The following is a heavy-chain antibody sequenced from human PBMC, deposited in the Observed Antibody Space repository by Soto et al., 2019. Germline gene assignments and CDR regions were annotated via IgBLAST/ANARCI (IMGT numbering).Heavy chain of an antibody. J-gene: IGHJ5*02. D-gene: IGHD3-22*01. CDR3: ARVDYYDSSGSNWFDP. V-gene: IGHV1-69*12. Sequence: QVQLVQSGAEVKKPGSSVTVSCKAAGGTFSSYAISWVRQAPGQGLEWMGGIIPIFGTANYAQKFQGRVTITADEYTSTAYMELISLRSEDTAVDYCARVDYYDSSGSNWFDPWGQGTLVTVSS. CDR1: GGTFSSYA. CDR2: IIPIFGTA.